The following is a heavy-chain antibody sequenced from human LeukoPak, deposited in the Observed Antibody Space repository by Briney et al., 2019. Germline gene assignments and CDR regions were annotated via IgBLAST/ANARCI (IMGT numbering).Heavy chain of an antibody. D-gene: IGHD3/OR15-3a*01. CDR2: IRGGAFSGAT. J-gene: IGHJ4*02. CDR1: GFTSRDYG. Sequence: GRSLRLSCTTSGFTSRDYGVNWVRQAPGKGREWVGLIRGGAFSGATEYAASVNGRFTVSRDDSKSIAYLQMNSLQTEDTAVYYCSRGGRLPDYWGQGTLVSVSS. V-gene: IGHV3-49*04. CDR3: SRGGRLPDY.